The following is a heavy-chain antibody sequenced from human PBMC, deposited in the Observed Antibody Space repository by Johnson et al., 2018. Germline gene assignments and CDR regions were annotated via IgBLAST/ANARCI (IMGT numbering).Heavy chain of an antibody. CDR3: ARDGDYGDRGSYGMDV. D-gene: IGHD4-17*01. V-gene: IGHV3-9*01. J-gene: IGHJ6*02. Sequence: VQLVQSGGGVVQPGRSLRLSCAASGFTFSSYSMHWVRQAPGKGLEWVSGISWNSGSIGYADSVTGWFTISRANFKNMLELQLNSPRAEDTAVYYCARDGDYGDRGSYGMDVWGQGTTVTVSS. CDR2: ISWNSGSI. CDR1: GFTFSSYS.